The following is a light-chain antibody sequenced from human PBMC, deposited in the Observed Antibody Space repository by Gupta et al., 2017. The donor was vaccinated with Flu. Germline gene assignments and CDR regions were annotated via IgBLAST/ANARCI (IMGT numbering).Light chain of an antibody. CDR3: QQYNNWPLT. CDR1: YSIATN. Sequence: VVMTQSPATLTVSPGERATVSCRAKYSIATNLAWYQQKPGQVPRLLIYDASTRAVGISARFSGSGSGTEFSLIVSSVKSEDSAIYYCQQYNNWPLTFGGGTKVEI. J-gene: IGKJ4*01. V-gene: IGKV3-15*01. CDR2: DAS.